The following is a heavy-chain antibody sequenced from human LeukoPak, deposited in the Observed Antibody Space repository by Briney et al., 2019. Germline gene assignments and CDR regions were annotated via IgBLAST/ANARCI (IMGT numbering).Heavy chain of an antibody. CDR1: GYAFTGYY. CDR2: INPNSGGT. Sequence: ASVKVSCKASGYAFTGYYMHWVRQAPGQGLEWMGWINPNSGGTYSAQKFQGWVTMTRDTSISTAYMELSRLTSDDTAMYYCARANALYCSSTTCLFDYWGQGTLVTVSS. V-gene: IGHV1-2*04. J-gene: IGHJ4*02. CDR3: ARANALYCSSTTCLFDY. D-gene: IGHD2-2*01.